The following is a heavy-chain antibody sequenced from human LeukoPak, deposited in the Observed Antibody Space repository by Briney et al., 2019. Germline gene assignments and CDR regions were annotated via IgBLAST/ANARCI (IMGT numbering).Heavy chain of an antibody. CDR1: GFTVSNNY. J-gene: IGHJ4*02. D-gene: IGHD3-22*01. CDR3: ARAGYDSSGYYYGYFDY. CDR2: IYSDGNT. Sequence: GGSLRLSCAGSGFTVSNNYMSWVRQAPGKGLEWVSVIYSDGNTFYADSVKGRFTISRDNAKNSLYLQMNSLRAEDTAVYYCARAGYDSSGYYYGYFDYWGQGTLVTVSS. V-gene: IGHV3-53*01.